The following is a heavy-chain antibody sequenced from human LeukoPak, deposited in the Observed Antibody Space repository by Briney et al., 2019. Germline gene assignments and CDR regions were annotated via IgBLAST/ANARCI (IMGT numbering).Heavy chain of an antibody. CDR1: GDSINGYF. CDR3: ARYHTTGAYGHGFDY. D-gene: IGHD1-1*01. V-gene: IGHV4-59*12. J-gene: IGHJ4*02. CDR2: IYYSGGT. Sequence: SETLSLTCTVSGDSINGYFWSWIRQPPGKGLEWIGYIYYSGGTNYNPSLKSRVTISVDTSKNQFSLRLSSVSAADTAVYYCARYHTTGAYGHGFDYAGQGTLVSVSA.